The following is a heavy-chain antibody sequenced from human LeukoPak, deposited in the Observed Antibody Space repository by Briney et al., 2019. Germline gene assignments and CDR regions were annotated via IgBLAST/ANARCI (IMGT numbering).Heavy chain of an antibody. V-gene: IGHV4-34*01. J-gene: IGHJ6*02. Sequence: SETLSLTCAVYGGSFSGYYWSWIRQPPGKGLEWIGEINHSGSTNYNPSLKSRVTISVDTSKNQFSLKLSSVTAADTAVYYCARGEVTTFGMDVWGQGTTVTVSS. CDR3: ARGEVTTFGMDV. CDR2: INHSGST. D-gene: IGHD4-17*01. CDR1: GGSFSGYY.